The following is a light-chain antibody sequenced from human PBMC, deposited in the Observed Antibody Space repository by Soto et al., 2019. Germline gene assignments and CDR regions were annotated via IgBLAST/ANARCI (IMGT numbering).Light chain of an antibody. CDR2: KAS. J-gene: IGKJ1*01. CDR3: QHYNTYSEA. Sequence: DIQITKSPSTLSGSVGDRVTITCRASQTISSWLAWYQQKPGKAPKLLIYKASTLKSGVPSRFSRSRYGTEFSLTISSLQPYDFATDCCQHYNTYSEAFGQGTKV. CDR1: QTISSW. V-gene: IGKV1-5*03.